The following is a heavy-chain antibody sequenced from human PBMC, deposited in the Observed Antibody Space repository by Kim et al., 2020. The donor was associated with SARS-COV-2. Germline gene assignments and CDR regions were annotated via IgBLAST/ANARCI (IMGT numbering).Heavy chain of an antibody. V-gene: IGHV4-34*01. Sequence: SETLSLTCAVYGGSFSGYYWSWIRQPPGKGLEWIGEINHSGSTNYNPSLKSRVTISVDTSKNQFSLKLSSVTAADTAVYYCARGLGYCSSTSCRWFDPWGQGTLVTVSS. CDR2: INHSGST. J-gene: IGHJ5*02. CDR1: GGSFSGYY. CDR3: ARGLGYCSSTSCRWFDP. D-gene: IGHD2-2*01.